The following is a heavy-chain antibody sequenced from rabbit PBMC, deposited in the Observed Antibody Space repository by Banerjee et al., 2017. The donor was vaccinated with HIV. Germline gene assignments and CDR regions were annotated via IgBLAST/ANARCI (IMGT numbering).Heavy chain of an antibody. V-gene: IGHV1S40*01. D-gene: IGHD2-1*01. Sequence: QSLEESGGGLVKPGASLTLSCKASGFTLSSSYWICWVRQAPGKGLEWIGCTNTGSGRTYYASWAKGRFTISKTSSTTVTLQMTSLTAADTATYFCARRGVAGDIGGAAFDPWGQGTLVTVS. CDR2: TNTGSGRT. CDR1: GFTLSSSYW. CDR3: ARRGVAGDIGGAAFDP. J-gene: IGHJ2*02.